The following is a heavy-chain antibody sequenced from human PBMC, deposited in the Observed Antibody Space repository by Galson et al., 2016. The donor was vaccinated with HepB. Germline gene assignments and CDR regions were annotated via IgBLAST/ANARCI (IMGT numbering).Heavy chain of an antibody. J-gene: IGHJ3*01. Sequence: LSLTCSVSGGSFNTYYWGWFRQSPGKGLEWIGHIYHNGIATYHPALRSRVTISISTSENQFYLKLTSMTAADTAVYFCAREDWNNALGYDVWGQGRMVIVSS. V-gene: IGHV4-59*01. D-gene: IGHD1/OR15-1a*01. CDR2: IYHNGIA. CDR1: GGSFNTYY. CDR3: AREDWNNALGYDV.